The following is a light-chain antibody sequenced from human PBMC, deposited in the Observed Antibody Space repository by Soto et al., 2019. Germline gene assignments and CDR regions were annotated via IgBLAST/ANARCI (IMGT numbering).Light chain of an antibody. J-gene: IGLJ3*02. CDR2: LNSDGSH. CDR3: QTWGTGPWV. Sequence: QSVLTQSPSASASLGATVKLTCTLSRWHSSYAIAWHQQQPEKGPRYLMKLNSDGSHSKGDGIPDRFSGYSSGAERYLTNSSLQSEDEADYYCQTWGTGPWVFGGGTKLTVL. CDR1: RWHSSYA. V-gene: IGLV4-69*01.